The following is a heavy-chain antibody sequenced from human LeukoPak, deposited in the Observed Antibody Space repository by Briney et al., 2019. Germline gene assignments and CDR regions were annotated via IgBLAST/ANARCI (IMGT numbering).Heavy chain of an antibody. D-gene: IGHD4-11*01. J-gene: IGHJ3*02. CDR2: IWYGGSNK. V-gene: IGHV3-30*02. Sequence: PGGSLRLSCAASGFTFSSYWMSWVRQAPGKGLEWVAVIWYGGSNKYYADSVKGRFTISRDNSKNTLYLQMNSLRAEDTAVYYCAKDGVTTGAFDIWGQGTMVTVSS. CDR3: AKDGVTTGAFDI. CDR1: GFTFSSYW.